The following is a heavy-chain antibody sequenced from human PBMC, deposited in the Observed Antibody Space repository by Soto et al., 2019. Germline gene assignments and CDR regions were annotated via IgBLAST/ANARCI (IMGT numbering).Heavy chain of an antibody. D-gene: IGHD3-10*01. J-gene: IGHJ6*02. Sequence: QVHLVESGGGLVKPGGSLRLSCAASGITFSDCYMNWIRQAPGKGLEWVSYMSSSGSNINYAGSVRGRFTVSRDNAKNSLYLQMNRLRAEDTAIYYCARVRFGQWGYAMDVWGQGTTVNVSS. CDR1: GITFSDCY. CDR2: MSSSGSNI. CDR3: ARVRFGQWGYAMDV. V-gene: IGHV3-11*01.